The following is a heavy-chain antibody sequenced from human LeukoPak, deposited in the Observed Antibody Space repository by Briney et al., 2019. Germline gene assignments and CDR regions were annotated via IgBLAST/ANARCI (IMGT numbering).Heavy chain of an antibody. Sequence: SETLSLTCTVSGGSISSSSYYWGWIRQPPGKGLEWIGSIYYSGSTYYNPSLKSRVTISVDTSKNQFSLKLSSVTAADTAVYYCARDGDSGYFDYWGQGTLVTVSS. CDR3: ARDGDSGYFDY. CDR1: GGSISSSSYY. D-gene: IGHD3-22*01. V-gene: IGHV4-39*07. CDR2: IYYSGST. J-gene: IGHJ4*02.